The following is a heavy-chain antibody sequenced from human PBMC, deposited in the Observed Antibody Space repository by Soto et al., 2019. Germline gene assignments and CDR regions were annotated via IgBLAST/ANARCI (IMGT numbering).Heavy chain of an antibody. J-gene: IGHJ4*02. V-gene: IGHV4-34*01. CDR3: ASSNLGTVTSLYYFDY. D-gene: IGHD4-17*01. CDR1: CGSFSGYY. Sequence: SETLSLTIAVYCGSFSGYYWIWILQPPGKGLECIVEINHSVSTNYNPSLKIRVTISVDTSKNQFSLKLSSVTAADTAVYYCASSNLGTVTSLYYFDYWGQGTLVTVSS. CDR2: INHSVST.